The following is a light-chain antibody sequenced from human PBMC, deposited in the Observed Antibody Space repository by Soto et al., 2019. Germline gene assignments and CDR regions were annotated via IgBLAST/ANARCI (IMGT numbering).Light chain of an antibody. Sequence: DIQMTQSPSSLSASVEDRVTITCRASQSISNYLNWYQQKPGEVPQLLIYAAFSLQTGVPSRFRGSGSGTDFTLTITSLQPEDFATYYCQQSYSTPLTFGGGTKVDIK. J-gene: IGKJ4*01. V-gene: IGKV1-39*01. CDR2: AAF. CDR3: QQSYSTPLT. CDR1: QSISNY.